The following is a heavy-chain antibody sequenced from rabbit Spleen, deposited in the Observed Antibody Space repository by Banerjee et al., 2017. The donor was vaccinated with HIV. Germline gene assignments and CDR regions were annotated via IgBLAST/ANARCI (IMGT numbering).Heavy chain of an antibody. D-gene: IGHD8-1*01. CDR2: IYNGDGST. CDR1: ELDFSSGYD. J-gene: IGHJ4*01. CDR3: ARDLDVGGSGKTGGMDL. Sequence: EQLEESGGGLVKPEGSLTLTCKASELDFSSGYDMCWVRQAPGKGLEWIACIYNGDGSTYYASWVNGRFSISRSTSLNTVTLQMTSLTGADTATYFCARDLDVGGSGKTGGMDLWGPGTLVTVS. V-gene: IGHV1S47*01.